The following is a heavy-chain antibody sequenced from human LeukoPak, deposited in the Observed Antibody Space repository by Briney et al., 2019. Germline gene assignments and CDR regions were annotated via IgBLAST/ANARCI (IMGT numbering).Heavy chain of an antibody. Sequence: SETLSLTCNVSGGSISSYYWNWIPHPPGKGLECIWYIYYSGSTNYNPSLESRVSISVDTSKNQFSLKLSSVTAADTAVYYCARERRYSGSGYYFDSWGQGTLVSVSS. CDR2: IYYSGST. V-gene: IGHV4-59*01. J-gene: IGHJ4*02. D-gene: IGHD5-12*01. CDR1: GGSISSYY. CDR3: ARERRYSGSGYYFDS.